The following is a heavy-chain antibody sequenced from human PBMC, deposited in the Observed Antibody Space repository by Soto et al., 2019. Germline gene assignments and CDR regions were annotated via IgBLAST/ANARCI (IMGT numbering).Heavy chain of an antibody. CDR3: AREGLCVLEWLLYPNAFEI. Sequence: SETLSLTCTVSGGSISSGDYYWSWIRQPPGKGLEWIGYIYYSGSTYYNPSLKSRVTISVDTSKNQFSLKLSSVTAADTAVYYCAREGLCVLEWLLYPNAFEIWGQGTMVTVSS. V-gene: IGHV4-30-4*01. CDR2: IYYSGST. CDR1: GGSISSGDYY. J-gene: IGHJ3*02. D-gene: IGHD3-3*01.